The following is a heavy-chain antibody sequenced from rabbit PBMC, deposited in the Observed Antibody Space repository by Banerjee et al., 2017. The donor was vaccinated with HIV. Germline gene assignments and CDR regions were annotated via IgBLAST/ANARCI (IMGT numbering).Heavy chain of an antibody. CDR1: GRERSSKKE. J-gene: IGHJ3*01. CDR2: IHTHRGGT. V-gene: IGHV1S43*01. D-gene: IGHD8-1*01. Sequence: QEHEVVSGGGLVTRGGTGKRTCKVSGRERSSKKEKRWDRQAPGKGLEWIACIHTHRGGTWYANWVNGRFTISRSTSLNTVDLKLTSLTAADTATYFCARGDGNSSDLWGQGTLVTV. CDR3: ARGDGNSSDL.